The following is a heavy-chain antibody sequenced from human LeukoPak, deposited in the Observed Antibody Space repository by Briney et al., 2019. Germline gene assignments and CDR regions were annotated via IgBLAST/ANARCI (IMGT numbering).Heavy chain of an antibody. CDR3: ARLNSYFDY. V-gene: IGHV4-39*01. CDR2: IYYSGST. CDR1: GSSISSSSYY. J-gene: IGHJ4*02. D-gene: IGHD2/OR15-2a*01. Sequence: SETLSLTCTVSGSSISSSSYYWDWIRQPPGKGLEWIGSIYYSGSTYYNPSLKSRVTISVDTSKNQFSLKLSSVTAADTAVYYCARLNSYFDYWGQGTLVTVSS.